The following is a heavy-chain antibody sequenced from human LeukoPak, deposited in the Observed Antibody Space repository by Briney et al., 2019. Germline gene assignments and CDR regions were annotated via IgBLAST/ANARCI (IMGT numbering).Heavy chain of an antibody. V-gene: IGHV4-31*03. CDR3: ARGHHYYYYMDV. Sequence: SETLSLTCTVSGGSISSGGSFWIWIRQHPGKGLEWIGYIYNSGGAYYNPSLGSRLSISVDTSKNQFSLRLTSVTAADTAVYFCARGHHYYYYMDVWGNGTTVTVSS. CDR1: GGSISSGGSF. CDR2: IYNSGGA. J-gene: IGHJ6*03.